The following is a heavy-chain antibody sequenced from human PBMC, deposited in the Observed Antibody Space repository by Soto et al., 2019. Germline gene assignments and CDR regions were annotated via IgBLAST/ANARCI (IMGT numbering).Heavy chain of an antibody. Sequence: QVQLVQSGGGVVQPGRSLRLSCAASGFTLSDFAMHWVRQAPGKGLEWVALKSNDGGIEHYGDSVRGRFTISRDNFKHMLYLQMTSLRVEETAVYCCARAVPGMDVWGQGTTVTVSS. CDR1: GFTLSDFA. J-gene: IGHJ6*02. CDR2: KSNDGGIE. V-gene: IGHV3-30-3*01. CDR3: ARAVPGMDV.